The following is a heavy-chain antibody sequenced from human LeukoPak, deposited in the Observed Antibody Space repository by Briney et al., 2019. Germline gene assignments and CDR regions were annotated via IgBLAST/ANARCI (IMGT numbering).Heavy chain of an antibody. V-gene: IGHV3-23*01. Sequence: SGGSLRLSCAASGFTFSSYAMSWVRQAPGKGLEWVSAISGSGGSTYYADSVKGRFTISRDNSKNTLYLQMNSLRAEDTAVYYCAKDSRGGPDYLAAAGYYYGMDVWGQGTTVTVSS. CDR1: GFTFSSYA. CDR3: AKDSRGGPDYLAAAGYYYGMDV. J-gene: IGHJ6*02. CDR2: ISGSGGST. D-gene: IGHD6-13*01.